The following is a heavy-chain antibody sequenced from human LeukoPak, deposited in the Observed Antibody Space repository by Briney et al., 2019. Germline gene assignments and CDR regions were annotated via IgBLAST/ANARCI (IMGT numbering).Heavy chain of an antibody. CDR1: GYTFTGYY. J-gene: IGHJ6*03. V-gene: IGHV1-8*02. Sequence: ASVKVSSKASGYTFTGYYMHWVRQAAGQGFEWMGWVNPKSGNTVYAQKFQGRVIMTRDTSKSTAYMELSSLRSEDTAVYYCGRAITIFDYYYMDVWGKGSTVTVSS. D-gene: IGHD3-3*01. CDR3: GRAITIFDYYYMDV. CDR2: VNPKSGNT.